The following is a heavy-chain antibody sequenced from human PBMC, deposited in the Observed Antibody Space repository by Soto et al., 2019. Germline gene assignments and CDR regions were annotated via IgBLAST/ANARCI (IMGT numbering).Heavy chain of an antibody. CDR3: ASAGDDCSTTSCYMIDY. CDR1: GYTFTSYA. D-gene: IGHD2-2*01. V-gene: IGHV1-3*01. Sequence: ASVKVSCKASGYTFTSYAMHWVRQAPGQRLEWMGWINAGKGNTKYSQKFQGRVTLTRDTSASTAYMELSSLSSEDTAVYYCASAGDDCSTTSCYMIDYWGQGTLVT. CDR2: INAGKGNT. J-gene: IGHJ4*02.